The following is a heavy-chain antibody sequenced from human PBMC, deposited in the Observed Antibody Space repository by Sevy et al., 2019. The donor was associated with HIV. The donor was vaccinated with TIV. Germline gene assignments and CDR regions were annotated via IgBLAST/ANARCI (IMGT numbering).Heavy chain of an antibody. CDR2: IYSDGTT. Sequence: GGCLRLSCSASGFTVSINYMTWVRQAPGKGLEWVSVIYSDGTTHHGDSVKGRFTISRDNSENTLYLQMNSLRVEDTAVYYCARDQGGYGYGLNYWGQGTLVTVSS. CDR3: ARDQGGYGYGLNY. J-gene: IGHJ4*02. D-gene: IGHD5-18*01. V-gene: IGHV3-66*01. CDR1: GFTVSINY.